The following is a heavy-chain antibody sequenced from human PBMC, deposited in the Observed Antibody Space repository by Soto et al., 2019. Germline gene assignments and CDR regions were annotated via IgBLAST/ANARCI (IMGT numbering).Heavy chain of an antibody. CDR1: GFTFSNAW. D-gene: IGHD6-13*01. J-gene: IGHJ3*02. V-gene: IGHV3-15*01. Sequence: GGSLRLSCXASGFTFSNAWMSWVRQAPGKGLEWVGRIKSKTDGGTTDYAAPVKGRFTISRDDSKNTLYLQMNSLKTEDTAVYYCTTQTQQLDTDDAFDIWGQGTMVTVS. CDR3: TTQTQQLDTDDAFDI. CDR2: IKSKTDGGTT.